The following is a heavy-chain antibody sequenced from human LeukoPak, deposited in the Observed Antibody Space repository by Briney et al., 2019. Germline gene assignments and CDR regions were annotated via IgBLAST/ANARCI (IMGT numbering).Heavy chain of an antibody. CDR1: GGTFSSYA. D-gene: IGHD6-13*01. CDR3: ARLFIAAAGFDY. Sequence: SVKVSCKASGGTFSSYAISWVRQAPGQGLEWMGGIIPIFGTANYAQKFQGRVTITTDESTSTAYMELSSLRSEDTAVHYCARLFIAAAGFDYWGQGTLVTVSS. V-gene: IGHV1-69*05. CDR2: IIPIFGTA. J-gene: IGHJ4*02.